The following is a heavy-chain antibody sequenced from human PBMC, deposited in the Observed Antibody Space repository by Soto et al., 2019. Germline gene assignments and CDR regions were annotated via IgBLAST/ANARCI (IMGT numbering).Heavy chain of an antibody. Sequence: QVQLVESGGGVVQPGRSLRLSCAASGFTFSSYAMHWVRQAPGKGLEWVAVISYDGSNKYYADSVKGRFTISRDNSKNTLYRQMNSLRAEDTAVYYCARGQGTRFDPWGQGTLVTVSS. CDR2: ISYDGSNK. CDR3: ARGQGTRFDP. J-gene: IGHJ5*02. D-gene: IGHD1-1*01. V-gene: IGHV3-30-3*01. CDR1: GFTFSSYA.